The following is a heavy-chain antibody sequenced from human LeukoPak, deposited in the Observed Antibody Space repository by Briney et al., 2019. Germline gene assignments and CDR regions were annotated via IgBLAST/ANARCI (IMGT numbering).Heavy chain of an antibody. Sequence: GGSLRLSCAASGITISRYWMHWVRQAPGKGLVWVSRVSGDGTTTNYADSVKGRFTISRDNSKNTLYLQMYSLRAEDTAVYYCARDGGSYYDSSGYYDYWGQGTLATVSS. J-gene: IGHJ4*02. D-gene: IGHD3-22*01. CDR3: ARDGGSYYDSSGYYDY. V-gene: IGHV3-74*01. CDR2: VSGDGTTT. CDR1: GITISRYW.